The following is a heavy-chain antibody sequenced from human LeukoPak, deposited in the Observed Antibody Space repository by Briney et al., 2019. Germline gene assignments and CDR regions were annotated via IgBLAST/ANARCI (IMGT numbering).Heavy chain of an antibody. D-gene: IGHD1-26*01. J-gene: IGHJ3*02. CDR3: ALIVGATPNDAFDI. V-gene: IGHV1-18*01. CDR2: ISAYNGNT. CDR1: GYTFTSYG. Sequence: VASVKVSCKASGYTFTSYGISWVRQAPGQGLEWMGWISAYNGNTNYAQKLQGRVTVTTDTSTSTAYMEPRSLRSDDTAVYYCALIVGATPNDAFDIWGQGTMVTVSS.